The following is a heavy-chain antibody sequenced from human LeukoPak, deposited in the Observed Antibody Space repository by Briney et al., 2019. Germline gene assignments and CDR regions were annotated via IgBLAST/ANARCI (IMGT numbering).Heavy chain of an antibody. CDR3: ARRWYTGTYYYFDL. D-gene: IGHD1-26*01. CDR2: INGDGTTT. Sequence: QPGGSLRLSCAASGFTLSTHWMHWVRQAPGKGLVWVSRINGDGTTTNYADSVKGRFTISRVNAKSTLYLEMDSLRAEDTAIYYCARRWYTGTYYYFDLWGQGTLVTVSS. CDR1: GFTLSTHW. J-gene: IGHJ4*02. V-gene: IGHV3-74*01.